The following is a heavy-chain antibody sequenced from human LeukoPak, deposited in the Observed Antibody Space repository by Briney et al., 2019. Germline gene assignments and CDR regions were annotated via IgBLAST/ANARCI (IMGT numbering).Heavy chain of an antibody. J-gene: IGHJ4*02. V-gene: IGHV4-30-4*08. CDR2: IYYSGST. CDR3: AREYYDFWSGLFDY. Sequence: SQTLSLTCTVSGGSISSGDYYWSWIRQPPGKGQEWIGYIYYSGSTYYNPSLKSRVTISVDTSKNQFSLKLSSVTAADTAVYYCAREYYDFWSGLFDYWGQGTLVTVSS. D-gene: IGHD3-3*01. CDR1: GGSISSGDYY.